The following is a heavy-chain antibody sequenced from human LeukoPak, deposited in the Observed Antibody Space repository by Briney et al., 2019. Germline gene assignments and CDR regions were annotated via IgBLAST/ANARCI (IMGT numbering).Heavy chain of an antibody. CDR1: GGSISSYY. J-gene: IGHJ3*02. V-gene: IGHV4-59*01. CDR2: IYYSGST. D-gene: IGHD3/OR15-3a*01. CDR3: ASHWTADGSAFDI. Sequence: PSETLSLTCSVSGGSISSYYWSWIRQPPGKGLEWIGYIYYSGSTNYNPSLKSRVTISVDTSKNQLSLKLSSVTAADTAVYYCASHWTADGSAFDIWGQGTMVTVSS.